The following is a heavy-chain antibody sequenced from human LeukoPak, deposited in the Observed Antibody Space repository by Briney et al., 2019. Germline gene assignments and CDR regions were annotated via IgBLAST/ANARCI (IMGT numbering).Heavy chain of an antibody. J-gene: IGHJ4*02. CDR1: GGTFSSYA. CDR3: ARDKDGSGEFDY. CDR2: IIPIFGTA. Sequence: GASVKASCKASGGTFSSYAISWVRQAPGQGLEWMEGIIPIFGTANYAQKFQGRVTITADESTSTAYMELSSLRSEDTAVYYCARDKDGSGEFDYWGQGTLVTVSS. V-gene: IGHV1-69*01. D-gene: IGHD3-10*01.